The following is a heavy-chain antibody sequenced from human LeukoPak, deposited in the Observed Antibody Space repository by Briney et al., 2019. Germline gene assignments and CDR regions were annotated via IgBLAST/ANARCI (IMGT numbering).Heavy chain of an antibody. CDR1: GYTFGQYS. Sequence: ASVKVSCKASGYTFGQYSISWVRQAPGKGFEWMGLVTPSHTTRVYAQEFQGRVTMTADTNTNTVSMELRSLRFDDTAVYFCARDYILPLETGNGDGFAIWGQGTVVTVSS. J-gene: IGHJ3*02. CDR3: ARDYILPLETGNGDGFAI. D-gene: IGHD4-23*01. CDR2: VTPSHTTR. V-gene: IGHV1-18*01.